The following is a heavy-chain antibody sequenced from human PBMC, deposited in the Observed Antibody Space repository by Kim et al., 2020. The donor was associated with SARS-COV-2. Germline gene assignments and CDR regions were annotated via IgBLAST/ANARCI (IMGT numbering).Heavy chain of an antibody. V-gene: IGHV3-49*03. CDR3: TSGGGSGRYFFDY. CDR1: GFTFSDYA. Sequence: GGSLRLSCSASGFTFSDYAMSWFRQAPGKGLEWLGFVRNKAYGATTQYAASVRGRLTISRDDSEGIAYLHMSSPKTEATAVYYCTSGGGSGRYFFDYWGQGSLVTVSS. J-gene: IGHJ4*02. CDR2: VRNKAYGATT. D-gene: IGHD3-10*01.